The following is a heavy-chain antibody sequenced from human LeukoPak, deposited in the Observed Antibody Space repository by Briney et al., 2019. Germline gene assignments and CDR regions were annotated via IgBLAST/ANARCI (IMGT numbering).Heavy chain of an antibody. Sequence: PGGSLRLSCAASGFTFSSYAMSWVRQAPGKGLEWVSTITSGGGYTYYADSVKGRFTISRDNSKNTLYLQMNSLRAEDTAVYYCATRPAVAGSGFDYWGQGTLVTVSS. CDR3: ATRPAVAGSGFDY. V-gene: IGHV3-23*01. J-gene: IGHJ4*02. CDR2: ITSGGGYT. CDR1: GFTFSSYA. D-gene: IGHD6-19*01.